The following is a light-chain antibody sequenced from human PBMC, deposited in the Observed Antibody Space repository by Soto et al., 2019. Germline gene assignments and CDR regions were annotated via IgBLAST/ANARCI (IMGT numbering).Light chain of an antibody. CDR2: GAS. Sequence: EVVLTQSPGTPSLSPGERATLSCRASQSLSSSYLAWYQQKPGQAPRLLIYGASSRATGIPDRFSGSGSGTDFTLTISRLEPEDYAVYYCQQYGGSTGTFGQGTKVDIK. CDR3: QQYGGSTGT. J-gene: IGKJ1*01. V-gene: IGKV3-20*01. CDR1: QSLSSSY.